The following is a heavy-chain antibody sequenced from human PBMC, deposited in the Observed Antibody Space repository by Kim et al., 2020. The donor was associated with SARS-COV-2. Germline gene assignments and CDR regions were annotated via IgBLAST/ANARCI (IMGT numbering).Heavy chain of an antibody. V-gene: IGHV3-30*03. CDR3: ATRKKNDFWSGYYSL. Sequence: DSVKGRFTISRDNSKNTLYLQMNSLRAEDTAVYYCATRKKNDFWSGYYSLWGQGTLVTVSS. J-gene: IGHJ4*02. D-gene: IGHD3-3*01.